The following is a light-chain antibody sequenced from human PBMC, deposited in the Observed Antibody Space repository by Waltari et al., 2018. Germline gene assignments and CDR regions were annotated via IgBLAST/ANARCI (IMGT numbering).Light chain of an antibody. V-gene: IGKV3-11*01. CDR3: QQRSDWLT. CDR1: QSVSSH. CDR2: EAS. Sequence: EIVLTQSPATLSLSPGERATLSCRASQSVSSHLAWYQQKPGQAPRLLIFEASNRATGIPPRFSGSGSGTDFTLTISSLEPEDLGVYYCQQRSDWLTFGGGTKVEI. J-gene: IGKJ4*01.